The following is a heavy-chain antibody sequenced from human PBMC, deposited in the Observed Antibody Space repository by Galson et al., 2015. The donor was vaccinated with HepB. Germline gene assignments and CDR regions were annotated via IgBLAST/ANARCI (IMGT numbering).Heavy chain of an antibody. V-gene: IGHV5-10-1*01. J-gene: IGHJ5*02. D-gene: IGHD6-19*01. CDR1: GYSFTSYW. Sequence: QSGAEVKKPGESLRISCKGSGYSFTSYWISWVRQMPGKGLEWMGRIDPSDSYTDYSPSFQGHVTISADKSISTAYLQWSSLKASDTAMYYCARQGIAVAGPGGWFDPWGQGTLVTVSS. CDR3: ARQGIAVAGPGGWFDP. CDR2: IDPSDSYT.